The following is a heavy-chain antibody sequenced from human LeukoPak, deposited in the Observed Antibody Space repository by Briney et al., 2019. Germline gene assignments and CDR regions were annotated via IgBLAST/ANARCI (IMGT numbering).Heavy chain of an antibody. J-gene: IGHJ4*02. CDR3: AKVTYGSGTYGAFDS. CDR2: ISGSGDYT. V-gene: IGHV3-23*01. CDR1: GFTFSSYE. D-gene: IGHD3-10*01. Sequence: GGSLRLSCAASGFTFSSYEMNWVRQAPGKGLEWVSTISGSGDYTYYADSVKGRFTISRDNSKNTLYLQMNSLRAEDTAVYYCAKVTYGSGTYGAFDSWGQGTLVTVSS.